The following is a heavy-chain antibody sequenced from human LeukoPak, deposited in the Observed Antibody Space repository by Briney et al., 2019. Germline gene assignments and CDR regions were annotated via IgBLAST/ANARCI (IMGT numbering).Heavy chain of an antibody. Sequence: SETLSLTCTVSGVSISSYYWSWIRKPPGKGLEWIGYIYYSGSTNYNPSLKSRVAISVDTSKNRFSLKLRSVTAADTAVYYCARGVNSGYFDYCGQGTLVTVSS. CDR1: GVSISSYY. CDR3: ARGVNSGYFDY. V-gene: IGHV4-59*01. J-gene: IGHJ4*02. D-gene: IGHD1-26*01. CDR2: IYYSGST.